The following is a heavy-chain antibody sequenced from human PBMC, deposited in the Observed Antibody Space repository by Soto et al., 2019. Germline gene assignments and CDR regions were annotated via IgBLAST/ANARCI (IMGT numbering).Heavy chain of an antibody. Sequence: QVQLVESGGGVVQPGRSLRLSCAESAFTFSSYGMHWVRHAPGKGLEWVAVIWYDGSNKYYADSVKGRFTISRDNSKNTLYLQMNSLRAEDTAVHYCARVSQLAQGLGVFDYWGQGTLVTVSS. V-gene: IGHV3-33*01. CDR3: ARVSQLAQGLGVFDY. CDR2: IWYDGSNK. J-gene: IGHJ4*02. CDR1: AFTFSSYG. D-gene: IGHD1-1*01.